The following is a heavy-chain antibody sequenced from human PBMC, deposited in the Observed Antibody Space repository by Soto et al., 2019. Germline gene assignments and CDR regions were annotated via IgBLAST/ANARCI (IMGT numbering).Heavy chain of an antibody. CDR3: ARDATNQLLGGWFEP. CDR1: GYTFTSYG. Sequence: ASVKVSCKASGYTFTSYGISWVRQAPGQGLEWMGWISAYNGNTNYAQKLQGRVTMTTDTSTSTAYMELRSLRSDDTAVYYCARDATNQLLGGWFEPSGQGTLVIVSS. CDR2: ISAYNGNT. D-gene: IGHD2-2*01. J-gene: IGHJ5*02. V-gene: IGHV1-18*04.